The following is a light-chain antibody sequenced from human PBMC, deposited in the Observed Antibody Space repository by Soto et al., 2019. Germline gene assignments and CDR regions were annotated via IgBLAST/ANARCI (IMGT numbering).Light chain of an antibody. Sequence: DIQLTQSPSSLSAPLGDRVTISCRASQLINGYLNWYQQKPGKAPRLLIYTASNLQSGVPSRFSGTRSGTDFTLIISDLQAEDFATYYCQQTYSPLRTFGQGTKVDIK. CDR3: QQTYSPLRT. J-gene: IGKJ1*01. CDR1: QLINGY. CDR2: TAS. V-gene: IGKV1-39*01.